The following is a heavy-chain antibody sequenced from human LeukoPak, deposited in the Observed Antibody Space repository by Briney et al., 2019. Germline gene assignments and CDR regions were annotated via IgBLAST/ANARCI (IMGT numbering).Heavy chain of an antibody. CDR1: GFTFSSYA. CDR3: AKARWHYEYYYYMDV. Sequence: GGSLRLSCAASGFTFSSYAMSWVRQAPGKGLEWVSAISGSGGSTYYADSVKGRFTISRDNFKNTLYLQMNSLRAEDTAVYYCAKARWHYEYYYYMDVWGKGTTVTVSS. V-gene: IGHV3-23*01. CDR2: ISGSGGST. J-gene: IGHJ6*03. D-gene: IGHD1-7*01.